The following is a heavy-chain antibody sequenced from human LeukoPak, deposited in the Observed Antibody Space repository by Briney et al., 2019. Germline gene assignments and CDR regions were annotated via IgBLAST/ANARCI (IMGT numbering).Heavy chain of an antibody. CDR3: ARGVRSGYDYLSWLDP. Sequence: PGGSLRLSCAASGFTFSSYGMHWVRQAPGKGLEWVAVISYDGSNKYYADSVKGRFTISRDNSKNTLYLQMNSLRAEDTAVYYCARGVRSGYDYLSWLDPWGQGTLVTVSS. D-gene: IGHD5-12*01. V-gene: IGHV3-30*03. CDR2: ISYDGSNK. J-gene: IGHJ5*02. CDR1: GFTFSSYG.